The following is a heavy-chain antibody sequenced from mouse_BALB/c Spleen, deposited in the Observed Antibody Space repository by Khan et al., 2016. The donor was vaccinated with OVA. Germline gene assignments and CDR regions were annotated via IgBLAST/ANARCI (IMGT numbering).Heavy chain of an antibody. J-gene: IGHJ3*01. CDR2: IDPFSGAT. CDR3: TRHGYVSCFTY. Sequence: VQLKQSGPELMKPGASVKISCKASGYSFTSYYIHWMIESHGTSLEWIGYIDPFSGATTYNQKFKGKATLNVDKSSNTAYIHLRNLTSEDSAVYYCTRHGYVSCFTYWGQGTLVTGSA. V-gene: IGHV1-31*01. CDR1: GYSFTSYY. D-gene: IGHD2-2*01.